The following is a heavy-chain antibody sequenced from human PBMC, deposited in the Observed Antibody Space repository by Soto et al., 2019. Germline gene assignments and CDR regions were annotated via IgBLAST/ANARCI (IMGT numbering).Heavy chain of an antibody. J-gene: IGHJ4*02. CDR2: ISGSGGST. V-gene: IGHV3-23*01. Sequence: GGSLRLSCAASGFTFSSYAMSWVRQAPGKGLEWVSAISGSGGSTYYADSVKGRFTISRDNSKNTLYLQMNSLRAEDTAVYYCAKVGRGYCSSTSCYVVDYWGQGTLVTVSS. CDR1: GFTFSSYA. D-gene: IGHD2-2*01. CDR3: AKVGRGYCSSTSCYVVDY.